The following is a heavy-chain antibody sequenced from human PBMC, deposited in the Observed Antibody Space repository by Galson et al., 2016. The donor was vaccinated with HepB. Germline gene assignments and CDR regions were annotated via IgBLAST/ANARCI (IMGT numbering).Heavy chain of an antibody. CDR1: GFSFGTSG. CDR2: ITNSGGAT. V-gene: IGHV3-23*01. CDR3: GKHGGFDY. Sequence: SLRLSCAASGFSFGTSGMSWVRQTPGRGLEWVSGITNSGGATHYADSVKGRFTISRDNSKNTLYLYMSSLRAGDTAVYYCGKHGGFDYWGQGALVTVSS. J-gene: IGHJ4*02. D-gene: IGHD3-16*01.